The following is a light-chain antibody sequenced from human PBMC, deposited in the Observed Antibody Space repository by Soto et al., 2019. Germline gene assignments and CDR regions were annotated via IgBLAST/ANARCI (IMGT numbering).Light chain of an antibody. CDR2: GAS. CDR1: QSVSSSY. V-gene: IGKV3D-20*02. Sequence: EIVLSQSPGTLSLSPGERATLSCRASQSVSSSYLAWYQQKPGQAPRLLIYGASSRATGIPDRFSGSGSGTDFTLTISRLEPEDFAVYYCQQRSHWPRTFGQGTKVDIK. J-gene: IGKJ1*01. CDR3: QQRSHWPRT.